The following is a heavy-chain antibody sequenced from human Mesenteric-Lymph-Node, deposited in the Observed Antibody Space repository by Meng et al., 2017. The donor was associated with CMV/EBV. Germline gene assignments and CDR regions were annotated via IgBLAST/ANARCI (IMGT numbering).Heavy chain of an antibody. D-gene: IGHD1-26*01. CDR2: ISGSGGST. V-gene: IGHV3-23*01. J-gene: IGHJ4*02. Sequence: GGSLRLSCAASGFTFSSYAMSWVRQAPGKGLEWVSAISGSGGSTYYADSVKGRFTISRDNSKNTLYLQMNSLRAEDTAVYYCARGYSGSYYMQYWGQGTLVTVSS. CDR1: GFTFSSYA. CDR3: ARGYSGSYYMQY.